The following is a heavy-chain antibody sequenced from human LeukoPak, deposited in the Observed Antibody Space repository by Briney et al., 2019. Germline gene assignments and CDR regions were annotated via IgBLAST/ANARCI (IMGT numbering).Heavy chain of an antibody. V-gene: IGHV3-74*01. J-gene: IGHJ4*02. CDR1: GFTFSSYW. CDR3: ARGNYYDSSGYYCVMGGFDY. D-gene: IGHD3-22*01. Sequence: GGSLRLSCAASGFTFSSYWMHWVRQAPGKGLVWVSRINSDGSSTSYADSVKGRFTISRDNAKNTLYLQMNSLRAEDTAVYYCARGNYYDSSGYYCVMGGFDYWGQGTLVTVSS. CDR2: INSDGSST.